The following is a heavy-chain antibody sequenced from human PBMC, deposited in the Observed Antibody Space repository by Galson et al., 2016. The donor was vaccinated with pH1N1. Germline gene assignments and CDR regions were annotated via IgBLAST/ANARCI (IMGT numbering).Heavy chain of an antibody. Sequence: SLRLSCAASGFPFSSYSMNWVRQAPGRGLEWISSISSYKNYIYCGDSVRGRFTISRDNAKNSLYLQMNSLRVEDTAVYYCARDGGGRAGTTSEGWFDPWGQGTLVTVSS. J-gene: IGHJ5*02. V-gene: IGHV3-21*06. D-gene: IGHD1-7*01. CDR3: ARDGGGRAGTTSEGWFDP. CDR1: GFPFSSYS. CDR2: ISSYKNYI.